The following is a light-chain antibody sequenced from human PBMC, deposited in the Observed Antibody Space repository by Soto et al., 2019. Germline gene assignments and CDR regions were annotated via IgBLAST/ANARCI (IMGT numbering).Light chain of an antibody. CDR1: QSISSR. CDR2: KAS. V-gene: IGKV1-5*03. J-gene: IGKJ1*01. CDR3: QQYNSYPWT. Sequence: DIQMIQSPSTLSASVGDRVTITCRASQSISSRLAWYQQKPGKAPKLLIYKASSLESGVPSRFSGSGSGTEFTLTISSLQPDDFATYYCQQYNSYPWTFGQGTKVEIK.